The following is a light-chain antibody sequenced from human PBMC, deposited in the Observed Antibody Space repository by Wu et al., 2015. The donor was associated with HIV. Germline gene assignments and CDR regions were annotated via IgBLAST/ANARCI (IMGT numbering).Light chain of an antibody. J-gene: IGKJ2*01. Sequence: EIVLTQSPGVLSLSPGERATLSCRASQSVSGSYLAWYQHKPAQAPRLLISAASSRAAGILDRFSGSGSGTDFTLSISRLEPEDFAVYYCQQFESTPFTFGQGTKLEIK. CDR3: QQFESTPFT. V-gene: IGKV3-20*01. CDR2: AAS. CDR1: QSVSGSY.